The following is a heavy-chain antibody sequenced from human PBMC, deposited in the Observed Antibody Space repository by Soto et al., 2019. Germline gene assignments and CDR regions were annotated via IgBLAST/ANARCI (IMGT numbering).Heavy chain of an antibody. J-gene: IGHJ6*02. CDR2: IIPIFGTA. Sequence: QVQLVQSGAEVKKPGSSVKVSCKASGGTFSSYAISWVRQAPGQGLEWMGGIIPIFGTANNAQKFQGRVTLTAKASTSTAYMELSSLRSEDTAVYYCATDPNIAAAGTFAYFYYGMDVWGQGTTVTVSS. V-gene: IGHV1-69*01. CDR1: GGTFSSYA. CDR3: ATDPNIAAAGTFAYFYYGMDV. D-gene: IGHD6-13*01.